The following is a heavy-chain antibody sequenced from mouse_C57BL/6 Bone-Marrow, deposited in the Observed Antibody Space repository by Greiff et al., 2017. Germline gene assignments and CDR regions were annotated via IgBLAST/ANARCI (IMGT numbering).Heavy chain of an antibody. V-gene: IGHV1-69*01. CDR1: GYTFTSYW. J-gene: IGHJ2*01. CDR3: ARQGTTVPYYYDY. Sequence: QVQLQQPGAELVMPGASVKLSCKASGYTFTSYWMHWVKQRPGQGLEWIGEIAPSDSYTNYNQKFKGKSTLTVDKSSSTAYMQLSSLTSEDSAVYYCARQGTTVPYYYDYWGQGTTLTVSS. CDR2: IAPSDSYT. D-gene: IGHD1-1*01.